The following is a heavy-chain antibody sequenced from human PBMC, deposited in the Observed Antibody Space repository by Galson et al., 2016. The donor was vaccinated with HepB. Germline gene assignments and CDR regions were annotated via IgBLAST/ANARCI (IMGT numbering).Heavy chain of an antibody. Sequence: ETLSLTCIVSGGSISSSSYYWGWVRQPPGKGLEWIGSIYYSGTTYYNPSLKSRVPISVDTSKNQFSLKLSSVPAAATAVYYCARGYSIGWTGNYYGMDVWGKGTTVTVSS. D-gene: IGHD6-19*01. CDR2: IYYSGTT. V-gene: IGHV4-39*01. J-gene: IGHJ6*04. CDR3: ARGYSIGWTGNYYGMDV. CDR1: GGSISSSSYY.